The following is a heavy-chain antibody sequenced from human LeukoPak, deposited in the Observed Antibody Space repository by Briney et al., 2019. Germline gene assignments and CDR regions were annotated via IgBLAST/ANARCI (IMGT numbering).Heavy chain of an antibody. CDR2: MNPNSGNT. J-gene: IGHJ3*02. V-gene: IGHV1-8*03. CDR3: AKRNSGYYYSDAFDI. Sequence: ASVKVSCKASGYTFTSYDINWVRQATGQGLEWMGWMNPNSGNTGYAQKLQGRVTITRNTSISTAYMELSSLRSEDTAVYYCAKRNSGYYYSDAFDIWGQGTMVTVSS. D-gene: IGHD3-22*01. CDR1: GYTFTSYD.